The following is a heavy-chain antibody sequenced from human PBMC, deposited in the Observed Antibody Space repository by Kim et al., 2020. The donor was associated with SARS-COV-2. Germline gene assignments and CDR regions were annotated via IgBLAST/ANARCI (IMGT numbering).Heavy chain of an antibody. D-gene: IGHD5-18*01. J-gene: IGHJ4*02. Sequence: GGSLRLSCAASGFTFSSYAMSWVRQAPGKGLEWVSAISGSGGSTYYADSVKGRFTISRDNSKNTLYLQMNSLRAEDTAVYYCAKGGIQLWCRGYKYWGQGTLVTVSS. CDR1: GFTFSSYA. CDR2: ISGSGGST. CDR3: AKGGIQLWCRGYKY. V-gene: IGHV3-23*01.